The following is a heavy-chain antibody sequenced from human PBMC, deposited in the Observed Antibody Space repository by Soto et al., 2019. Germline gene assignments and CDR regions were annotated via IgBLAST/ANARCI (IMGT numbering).Heavy chain of an antibody. CDR2: IKSKTDGGTT. V-gene: IGHV3-15*07. J-gene: IGHJ4*02. CDR3: TTGDYYDSSGYYVTAFDY. Sequence: GGSLRLSCAASGFTFSNAWMNWVRQAPGKGLEWVGRIKSKTDGGTTDYAAPVKGRFTISRDDSKNTLYLRMNSLKTEDTAVYYCTTGDYYDSSGYYVTAFDYWGQGTLVTVSS. D-gene: IGHD3-22*01. CDR1: GFTFSNAW.